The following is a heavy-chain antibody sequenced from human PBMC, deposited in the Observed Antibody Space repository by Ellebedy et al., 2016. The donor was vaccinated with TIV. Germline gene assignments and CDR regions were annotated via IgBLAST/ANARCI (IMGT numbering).Heavy chain of an antibody. V-gene: IGHV3-23*01. CDR1: GFSFSNYG. J-gene: IGHJ4*02. D-gene: IGHD3-16*01. Sequence: GESLKISCAASGFSFSNYGMSWVRQAPGKGLEWVSGIRGSGGSTHYADSVKGRFILSRDNSKSTLYLQMNSLRAEDTALYYCAKDIFYDDYYFDSWGQGTLVTVSP. CDR3: AKDIFYDDYYFDS. CDR2: IRGSGGST.